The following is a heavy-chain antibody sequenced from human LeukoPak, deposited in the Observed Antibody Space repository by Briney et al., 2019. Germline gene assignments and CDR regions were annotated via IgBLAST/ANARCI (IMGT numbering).Heavy chain of an antibody. J-gene: IGHJ4*02. CDR3: ARGTAVAGIFDY. CDR1: GDSVSSNSAS. D-gene: IGHD6-19*01. V-gene: IGHV6-1*01. Sequence: SQTLPLTCAISGDSVSSNSASWNWIRQSPSRGLEWLGRTYYRSKWYTYYGASVKGRTTINPDTSKNQFSLQLNSVTPEDTAVYYCARGTAVAGIFDYWGQGTLVTVSS. CDR2: TYYRSKWYT.